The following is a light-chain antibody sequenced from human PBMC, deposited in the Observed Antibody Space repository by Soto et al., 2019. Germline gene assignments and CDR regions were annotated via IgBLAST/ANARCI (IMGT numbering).Light chain of an antibody. CDR2: AAS. CDR3: QQSDSTPRT. J-gene: IGKJ3*01. CDR1: QSISSY. V-gene: IGKV1-39*01. Sequence: DIQMTQSPSSLSASLGDSVTITCRASQSISSYLNWYQQKPGKAPKPLIYAASSLQSGVPSRFSGSGSGTDFTLTISSLQPEDFATYYCQQSDSTPRTFGPGTKVDIK.